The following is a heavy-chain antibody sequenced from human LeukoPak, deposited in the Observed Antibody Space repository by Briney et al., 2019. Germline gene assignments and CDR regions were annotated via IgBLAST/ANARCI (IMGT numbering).Heavy chain of an antibody. CDR3: AKGAGGFSYYNWFDP. CDR1: GGSFNNYY. CDR2: INHFGST. Sequence: SETLSLTCAVYGGSFNNYYWTWIRQSPGKGLEWIGEINHFGSTDYNPSLKSRATISVDTSKNQFSLKLRSVTAADTAIYYCAKGAGGFSYYNWFDPWGQGTLVTVSS. V-gene: IGHV4-34*01. J-gene: IGHJ5*02. D-gene: IGHD5-18*01.